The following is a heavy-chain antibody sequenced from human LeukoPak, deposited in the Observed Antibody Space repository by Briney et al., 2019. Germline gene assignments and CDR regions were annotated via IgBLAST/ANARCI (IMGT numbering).Heavy chain of an antibody. CDR2: ISGSGGST. Sequence: GGSLRLSCAASGFTFSSYAMSWVRRAPGEGLEWVSAISGSGGSTYYADSVKGRFTISRDNSKNTLYLQMNSLRAENTAVYYCAKWEIVGATTFDYWGQGTLVTVSS. D-gene: IGHD1-26*01. CDR3: AKWEIVGATTFDY. V-gene: IGHV3-23*01. CDR1: GFTFSSYA. J-gene: IGHJ4*02.